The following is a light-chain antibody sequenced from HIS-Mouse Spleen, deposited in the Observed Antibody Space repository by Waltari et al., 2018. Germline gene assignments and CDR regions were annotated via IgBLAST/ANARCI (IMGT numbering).Light chain of an antibody. Sequence: QSALSQPAPVSGPPGQSITSPCPGTSSHVGAYNQVPWYQHHPGKAPKLMIYEVSNRPSGVSNRFSGSKSGNTASLTISGLQAEDEADYYCSSYTSSSTLVFGGGTKLTVL. CDR3: SSYTSSSTLV. CDR1: SSHVGAYNQ. J-gene: IGLJ3*02. CDR2: EVS. V-gene: IGLV2-14*01.